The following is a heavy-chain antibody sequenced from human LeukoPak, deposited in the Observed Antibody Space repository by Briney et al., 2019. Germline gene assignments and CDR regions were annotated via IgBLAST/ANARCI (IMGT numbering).Heavy chain of an antibody. CDR1: GYTFTGYY. J-gene: IGHJ6*02. CDR2: INPNSGGT. CDR3: ASASRAHFYYYYGMDV. Sequence: ASVKVSCKASGYTFTGYYMHWVRQAPGQRLEWMGWINPNSGGTNYAQKFQGRVTMTRDTSISTAYMELSRLRSDDTAVYYCASASRAHFYYYYGMDVWGQGTTVTVSS. V-gene: IGHV1-2*02.